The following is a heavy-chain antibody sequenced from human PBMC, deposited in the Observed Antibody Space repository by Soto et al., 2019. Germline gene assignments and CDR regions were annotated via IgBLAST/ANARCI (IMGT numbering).Heavy chain of an antibody. V-gene: IGHV1-18*01. CDR3: AMVDVYVTPSPQDV. D-gene: IGHD3-16*01. CDR1: GYSFTRYG. Sequence: QVQLVQSRAEVKNPGVSVKVSCKASGYSFTRYGIAWARQAPGQGLEWMGWINTYNGNTNYAQNLQGRVTLTTDTSTSTTYIELTSLRSNDTAIYYCAMVDVYVTPSPQDVWGQGTTVIVSS. J-gene: IGHJ6*02. CDR2: INTYNGNT.